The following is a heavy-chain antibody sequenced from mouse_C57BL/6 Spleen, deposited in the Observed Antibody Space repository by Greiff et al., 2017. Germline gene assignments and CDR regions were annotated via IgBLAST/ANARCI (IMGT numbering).Heavy chain of an antibody. CDR2: IHPSDSDT. D-gene: IGHD1-1*01. CDR1: GYTFTSYW. Sequence: QVQLQQPGAELVKPGASVKVSCKASGYTFTSYWMHWVKQRPGQGLEWIGRIHPSDSDTNYNQKFKGKATLTVDKSSSTAYMQRSSLTSEDAAVYYCAPELYPYAMGYRGQRTSVTVAS. V-gene: IGHV1-74*01. CDR3: APELYPYAMGY. J-gene: IGHJ4*01.